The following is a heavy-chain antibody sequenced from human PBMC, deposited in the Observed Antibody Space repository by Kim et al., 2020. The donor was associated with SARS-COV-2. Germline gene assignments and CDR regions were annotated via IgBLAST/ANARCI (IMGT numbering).Heavy chain of an antibody. CDR2: IYYSGST. D-gene: IGHD3-10*01. J-gene: IGHJ2*01. CDR1: GGSISSYY. V-gene: IGHV4-59*08. Sequence: SETLSLTCTVSGGSISSYYWSWIRQPPGKGLEWIGYIYYSGSTNYNPSLKSRVTISVDTSKNQFSLKLSSVTAADTAVYYCARRGGVLKFNWYFDLWGRGTLVTVSS. CDR3: ARRGGVLKFNWYFDL.